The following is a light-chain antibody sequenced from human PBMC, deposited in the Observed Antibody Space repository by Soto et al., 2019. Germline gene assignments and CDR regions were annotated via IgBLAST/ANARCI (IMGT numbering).Light chain of an antibody. CDR2: KAS. J-gene: IGKJ1*01. V-gene: IGKV1-5*03. Sequence: IQMTQSPSTLSASVGDRVTITCRASQSISIWLAWYQQKPGKAPKLLIYKASSLESEVPSRFSGSGSGTEFTLPINSLQPDDSATYYFQQYNSDSTFGQGTKVEIK. CDR3: QQYNSDST. CDR1: QSISIW.